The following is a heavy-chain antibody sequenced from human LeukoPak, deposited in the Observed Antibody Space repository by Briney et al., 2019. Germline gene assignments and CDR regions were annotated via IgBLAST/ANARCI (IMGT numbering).Heavy chain of an antibody. CDR1: GGSFSGYY. CDR3: ARTRYYYNSRSYGAPYYFDY. J-gene: IGHJ4*02. V-gene: IGHV4-34*01. D-gene: IGHD3-10*01. Sequence: SETLSLTCAVYGGSFSGYYWSWIRQPPGKGLEWIGEINHSGSTNYNPSLKSRVTISVDTSKNQFSLKLSSVTAADAAVYYCARTRYYYNSRSYGAPYYFDYWGQGTLVTVSS. CDR2: INHSGST.